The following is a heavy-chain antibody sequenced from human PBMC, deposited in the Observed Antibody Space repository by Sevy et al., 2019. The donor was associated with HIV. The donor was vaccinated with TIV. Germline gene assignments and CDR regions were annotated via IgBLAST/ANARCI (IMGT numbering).Heavy chain of an antibody. D-gene: IGHD3-10*01. J-gene: IGHJ4*02. V-gene: IGHV3-23*01. CDR1: GFNFRNSV. Sequence: GGSLRLSCAASGFNFRNSVMSCIRQAPGEGLEWVSTIKVGGDTHYTDSVKGRFTIYRDNSKNTLSLQMNSLTAEDTAVYYCAKTVAYGTTWFGKVEDWGQGALVTVSS. CDR3: AKTVAYGTTWFGKVED. CDR2: IKVGGDT.